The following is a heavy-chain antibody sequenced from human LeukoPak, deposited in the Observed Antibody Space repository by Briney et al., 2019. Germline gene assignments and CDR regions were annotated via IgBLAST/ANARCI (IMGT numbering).Heavy chain of an antibody. CDR2: IYYSGST. CDR3: ARHVGYGNNWFDP. CDR1: GGSISSYY. D-gene: IGHD5-18*01. Sequence: SETLSLTCTVSGGSISSYYWSWIRQPPGKGLEWIGYIYYSGSTNYNPSLKSRVTISVDTSKNQFSLKLRSVTAADTAVYYCARHVGYGNNWFDPWGQGTLVTVSS. J-gene: IGHJ5*02. V-gene: IGHV4-59*08.